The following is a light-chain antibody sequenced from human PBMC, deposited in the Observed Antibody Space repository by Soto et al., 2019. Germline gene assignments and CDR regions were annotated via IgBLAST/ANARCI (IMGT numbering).Light chain of an antibody. CDR2: ETS. Sequence: QSALTQPASVSGSPGQSVTISCTGTSSDFGGYKFVSWYQHHPGKVSKVIIYETSKRPSGVSDRFSGSKSGNTASLTISGLQAEDDADYYCFSYTSTNTHVXGSGTKVTVL. CDR3: FSYTSTNTHV. CDR1: SSDFGGYKF. V-gene: IGLV2-23*01. J-gene: IGLJ1*01.